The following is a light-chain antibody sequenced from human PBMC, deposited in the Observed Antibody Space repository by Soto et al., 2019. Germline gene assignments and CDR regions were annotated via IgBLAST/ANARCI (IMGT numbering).Light chain of an antibody. J-gene: IGKJ1*01. CDR3: QPYGNSLRA. Sequence: EILLTQSPGTLSLSPGERATLSCRASQSVSSSYLAWYQQKPGQAPRLLIYGASSRATGIPDRFSGSGSGTDFTLTISRLEPEDFAVYYCQPYGNSLRAFGQGTKVEIK. CDR2: GAS. V-gene: IGKV3-20*01. CDR1: QSVSSSY.